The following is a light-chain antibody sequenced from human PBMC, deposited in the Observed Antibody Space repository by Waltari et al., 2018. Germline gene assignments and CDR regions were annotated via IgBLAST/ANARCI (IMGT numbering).Light chain of an antibody. CDR1: SSDIGGYNP. CDR3: SSYISSPPHVV. CDR2: DVF. Sequence: QSALTQPASVSGSPGQSISISCTGISSDIGGYNPFSWYQHHPGKAPKLLIYDVFNRPSGVSNRFSGSKSGNAASLAISGLQVEDEAVYYCSSYISSPPHVVFGEGTKLTVL. V-gene: IGLV2-14*03. J-gene: IGLJ2*01.